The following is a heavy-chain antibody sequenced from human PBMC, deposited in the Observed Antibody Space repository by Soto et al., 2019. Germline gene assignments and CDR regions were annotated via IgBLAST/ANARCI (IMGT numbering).Heavy chain of an antibody. CDR2: ISDDGSNK. CDR3: AREAVAGTGGPRGLYYYGMDG. V-gene: IGHV3-30-3*01. CDR1: GFTFSSYA. J-gene: IGHJ6*02. Sequence: GGSLTLSCAASGFTFSSYAIHSVRQAPGKGLEWVAVISDDGSNKYYADSVKGRFTISRDNSKNTLYLQMNSLRAEDTAVYYCAREAVAGTGGPRGLYYYGMDGWGQGTTVTVSS. D-gene: IGHD6-19*01.